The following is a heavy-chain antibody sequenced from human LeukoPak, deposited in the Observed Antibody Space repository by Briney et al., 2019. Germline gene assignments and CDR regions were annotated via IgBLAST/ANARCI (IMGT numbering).Heavy chain of an antibody. D-gene: IGHD1-26*01. CDR1: GFTFSSYS. Sequence: GGSLRLSCAASGFTFSSYSMNWVRQAPGKGLEWVSYITSSSSTIQYADSAKGRFTVSRDNAKNSLYLQMNSLRAEDTAVYYCARGTAYYVNDYWGQGALVTVSS. V-gene: IGHV3-48*01. CDR3: ARGTAYYVNDY. J-gene: IGHJ4*02. CDR2: ITSSSSTI.